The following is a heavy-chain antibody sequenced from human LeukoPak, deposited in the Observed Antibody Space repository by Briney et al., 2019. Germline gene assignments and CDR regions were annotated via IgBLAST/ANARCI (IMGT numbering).Heavy chain of an antibody. Sequence: PSGTLSLTCGVSGGTSNSTNWGSWVREPPGQGLEWIGEISLSGLTNYNPSLKSRVTMSLDKSKNHLSLNLTSVTAADTAVYYCSRESGAFSPFGYWGQGTLVTVSS. V-gene: IGHV4-4*02. CDR3: SRESGAFSPFGY. CDR2: ISLSGLT. CDR1: GGTSNSTNW. D-gene: IGHD1-26*01. J-gene: IGHJ4*02.